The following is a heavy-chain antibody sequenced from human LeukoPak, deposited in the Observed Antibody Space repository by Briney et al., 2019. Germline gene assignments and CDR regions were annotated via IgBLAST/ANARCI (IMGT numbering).Heavy chain of an antibody. CDR3: ATVGTSFVDY. J-gene: IGHJ4*02. CDR1: GGSIRNYY. Sequence: PSETLSLTCTVSGGSIRNYYWTWIRQPPGKGLEWIGNIHDSGSTNYNPSLKSRVTISLDTSKHQFSLTVSSVTAADTAVYYCATVGTSFVDYWGQGTLVTVSS. V-gene: IGHV4-59*01. CDR2: IHDSGST. D-gene: IGHD1-26*01.